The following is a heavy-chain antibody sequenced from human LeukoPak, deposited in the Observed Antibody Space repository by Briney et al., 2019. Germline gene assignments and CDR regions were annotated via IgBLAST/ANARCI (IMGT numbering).Heavy chain of an antibody. CDR2: INHSGST. Sequence: SETLSLTCAVYGGSFSGYYWSWIRLPPGKGLEWIGEINHSGSTNYNPSLKSRVTISVDTSKNQFSLKLSSVTAADTAVYYCARDNLYGSGSYYTALVDAFDIWGQGTMVTVSS. V-gene: IGHV4-34*01. CDR1: GGSFSGYY. D-gene: IGHD3-10*01. J-gene: IGHJ3*02. CDR3: ARDNLYGSGSYYTALVDAFDI.